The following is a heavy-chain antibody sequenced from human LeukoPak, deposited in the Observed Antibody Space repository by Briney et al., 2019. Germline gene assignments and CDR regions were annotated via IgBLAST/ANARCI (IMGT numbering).Heavy chain of an antibody. D-gene: IGHD3-22*01. Sequence: PSETLSLTCTVSGGSISSSSYYWGWIRQPPGKGLEWIGSIYYSGNTYYNPSLKSRITISVDTSKNQFSLKLSSVTAADTAVYYCTRGSIAYYYMDVWGKGTTVTISS. J-gene: IGHJ6*03. CDR2: IYYSGNT. CDR1: GGSISSSSYY. V-gene: IGHV4-39*07. CDR3: TRGSIAYYYMDV.